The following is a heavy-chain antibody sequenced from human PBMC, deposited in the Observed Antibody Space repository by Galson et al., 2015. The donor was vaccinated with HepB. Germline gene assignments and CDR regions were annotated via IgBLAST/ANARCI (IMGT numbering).Heavy chain of an antibody. Sequence: TLSLTCTVSGGSISSSRYYWGWIRQPPGKGLEWIGNIYYSGSTYYNPSLKSRVTIFVDTSKNQFSLKLSSVTAADTAVYYCASRLMLREVPLFNDWGQGTLVTVSS. D-gene: IGHD3-10*01. J-gene: IGHJ4*02. CDR2: IYYSGST. V-gene: IGHV4-39*01. CDR1: GGSISSSRYY. CDR3: ASRLMLREVPLFND.